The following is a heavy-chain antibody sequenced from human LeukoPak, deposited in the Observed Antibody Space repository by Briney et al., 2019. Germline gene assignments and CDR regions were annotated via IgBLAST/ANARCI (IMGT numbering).Heavy chain of an antibody. CDR3: ARGLGGYSYGYGDY. Sequence: SETLSLTCTVSGGSISSGDYYWSWIRQPPGKGLEWSGYIYYSGSTYYNPSLKSRVTISVDTSKNQFSLKLSSVTAADTAVYYCARGLGGYSYGYGDYWGQGTLVTVSS. CDR1: GGSISSGDYY. D-gene: IGHD5-18*01. CDR2: IYYSGST. V-gene: IGHV4-30-4*01. J-gene: IGHJ4*02.